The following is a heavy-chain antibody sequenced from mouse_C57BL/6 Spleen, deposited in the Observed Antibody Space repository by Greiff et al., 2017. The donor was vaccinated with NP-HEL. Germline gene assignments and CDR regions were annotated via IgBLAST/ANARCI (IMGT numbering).Heavy chain of an antibody. Sequence: EVQLQQSGPELVKPGASVKIPCKASGYTFTDYNMDWVKQSHGKSLEWIGDINPNNGGTIYNQKFTGKATLTVDKSSSTDYMELRSLTSEDTAVYYCARWVDDYPYFDYWGQGTTLTVSS. D-gene: IGHD2-4*01. CDR1: GYTFTDYN. V-gene: IGHV1-18*01. J-gene: IGHJ2*01. CDR2: INPNNGGT. CDR3: ARWVDDYPYFDY.